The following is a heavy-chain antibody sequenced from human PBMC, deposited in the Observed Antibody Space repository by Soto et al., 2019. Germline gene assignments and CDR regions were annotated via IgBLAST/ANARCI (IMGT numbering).Heavy chain of an antibody. CDR2: IYPGDSDT. Sequence: GESLKISFKGSGYSFTSYWIGWVRQMPGKGLEWMGIIYPGDSDTRYSPSFQGQVTISADKSISTAYLQWSSLKASDTAMYYCARRFPYSSSSGRYYYYGMDVWGQGTTVTVSS. CDR3: ARRFPYSSSSGRYYYYGMDV. V-gene: IGHV5-51*01. CDR1: GYSFTSYW. J-gene: IGHJ6*02. D-gene: IGHD6-6*01.